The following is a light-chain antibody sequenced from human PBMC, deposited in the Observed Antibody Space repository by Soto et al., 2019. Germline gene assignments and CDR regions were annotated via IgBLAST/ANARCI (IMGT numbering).Light chain of an antibody. J-gene: IGLJ2*01. CDR2: GNS. CDR3: QSYASSLSGVV. CDR1: SSNIGAGYD. V-gene: IGLV1-40*01. Sequence: QSVLTQPPSVSGAPGQRVTISCTGSSSNIGAGYDVHWYQQLPGTAPKLLIYGNSNRHSGVPDRFSGSKSGTSASLAITGLQAEDEADYYCQSYASSLSGVVFGGGTKLPVL.